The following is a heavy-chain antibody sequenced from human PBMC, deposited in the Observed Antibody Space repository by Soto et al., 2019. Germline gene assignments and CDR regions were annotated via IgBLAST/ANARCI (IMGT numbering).Heavy chain of an antibody. CDR3: ARGPYYYDSSGSHPSDY. D-gene: IGHD3-22*01. CDR1: GGTFSSYA. V-gene: IGHV1-69*13. Sequence: SVKVSCKASGGTFSSYAISWVRQAPGQGLEWMGGIIPIFGTANYAQKFQGRVTITADESTSTAYMELSSLGSEDTAVYYCARGPYYYDSSGSHPSDYWGQGPLVTVS. CDR2: IIPIFGTA. J-gene: IGHJ4*02.